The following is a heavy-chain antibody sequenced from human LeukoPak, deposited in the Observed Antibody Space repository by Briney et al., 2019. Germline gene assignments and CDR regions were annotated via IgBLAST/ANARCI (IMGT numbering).Heavy chain of an antibody. CDR2: IYYSGST. CDR1: GGSISSYY. CDR3: ARDYRSGWYGGAFEI. D-gene: IGHD6-19*01. Sequence: SETLSLTCTVSGGSISSYYWSWIRQPPGKGLEWIGYIYYSGSTNYNPSLKSRVTISVDTSKDQFSLKLSSVTAADTAVYYCARDYRSGWYGGAFEIWGQGTMVTVSS. J-gene: IGHJ3*02. V-gene: IGHV4-59*12.